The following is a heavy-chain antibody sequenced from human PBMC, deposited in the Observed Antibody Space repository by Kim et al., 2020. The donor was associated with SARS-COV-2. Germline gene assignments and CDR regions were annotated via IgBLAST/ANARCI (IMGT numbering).Heavy chain of an antibody. CDR3: ARVGGNGY. J-gene: IGHJ4*02. D-gene: IGHD3-16*01. V-gene: IGHV3-74*01. CDR1: GFTFSSYW. Sequence: GGSLRLSCAASGFTFSSYWMHWVRQAPGKGLVCVSRINSDGSSTSYADSVKGRFTISRDNAKNTLYLQMNSLRAEDTAVYYCARVGGNGYWGQGTLVTVSS. CDR2: INSDGSST.